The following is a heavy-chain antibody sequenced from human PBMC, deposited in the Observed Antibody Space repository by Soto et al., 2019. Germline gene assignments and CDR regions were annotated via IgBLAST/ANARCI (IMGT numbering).Heavy chain of an antibody. V-gene: IGHV4-31*03. CDR3: ARAPPYYDYVWGSYRLDGMDV. D-gene: IGHD3-16*02. CDR2: IYYSGIT. CDR1: GGSIRSGGYY. J-gene: IGHJ6*02. Sequence: SETLSLTCTVSGGSIRSGGYYWSWIRQHPGKGLEWIGYIYYSGITYYNPSLKSRVTISVYTSKNQFALKLSSVTAADTAVYYWARAPPYYDYVWGSYRLDGMDVWGQGTTVTVSS.